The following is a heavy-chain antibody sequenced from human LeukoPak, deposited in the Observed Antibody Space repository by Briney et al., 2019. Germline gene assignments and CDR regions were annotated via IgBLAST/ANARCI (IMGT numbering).Heavy chain of an antibody. CDR2: ISAYNGNT. CDR3: ARVNLYSYGADY. J-gene: IGHJ4*02. V-gene: IGHV1-18*04. D-gene: IGHD5-18*01. Sequence: ASVKVSCKASGYTFTGYYMHWVRQAPGQGLEWMGWISAYNGNTNYAQKLQGRATMTTDTSTSTAYMELRSLRSDDTAVYYCARVNLYSYGADYWGQGTLVTVSS. CDR1: GYTFTGYY.